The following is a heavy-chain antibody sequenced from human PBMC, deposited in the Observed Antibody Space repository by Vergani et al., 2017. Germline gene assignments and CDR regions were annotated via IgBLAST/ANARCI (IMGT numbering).Heavy chain of an antibody. CDR2: INTDTGNP. D-gene: IGHD3-16*01. V-gene: IGHV7-4-1*02. CDR3: ARXARLRGVFSGLDV. CDR1: GYTLSSHA. J-gene: IGHJ6*02. Sequence: QVQLVQSGSELRRPGASVKISCKASGYTLSSHAINWVRQAPGQGLEWMGWINTDTGNPTYAQDFTGRFVFSLDTSVDTAYLQISSLKAEDTAVYYCARXARLRGVFSGLDVWGQGTTVTVSS.